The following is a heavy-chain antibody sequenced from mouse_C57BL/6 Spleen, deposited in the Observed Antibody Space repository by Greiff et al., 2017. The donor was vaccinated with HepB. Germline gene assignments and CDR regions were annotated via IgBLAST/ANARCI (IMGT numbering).Heavy chain of an antibody. V-gene: IGHV1-63*01. Sequence: VQLQQSGAELVRPGTSVKMSCKASGYTFTNYWIGWAKQRPGHGLEWIGDIYPGGGYTNYNEKFKGKATLTADKSSSTAYMQFSSLTSEDSAIYYCARKLDYYGSSYYFDYWGQGTTLTVSS. CDR3: ARKLDYYGSSYYFDY. D-gene: IGHD1-1*01. CDR1: GYTFTNYW. CDR2: IYPGGGYT. J-gene: IGHJ2*01.